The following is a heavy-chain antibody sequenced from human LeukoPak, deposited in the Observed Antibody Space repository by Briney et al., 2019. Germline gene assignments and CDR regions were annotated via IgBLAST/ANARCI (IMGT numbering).Heavy chain of an antibody. CDR2: INHSGST. D-gene: IGHD2-15*01. V-gene: IGHV4-34*01. Sequence: SETLSLTCAVYGGSFSGYYWSWIRQPPGKGLEWIGEINHSGSTNYNPSLKSRVTISVDTSKNQSSLKLSSVTAADTAVYYCAAAPYYFDYWGQGTLVTVSS. J-gene: IGHJ4*02. CDR3: AAAPYYFDY. CDR1: GGSFSGYY.